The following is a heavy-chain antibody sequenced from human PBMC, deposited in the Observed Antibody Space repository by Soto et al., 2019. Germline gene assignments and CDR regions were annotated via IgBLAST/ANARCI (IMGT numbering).Heavy chain of an antibody. Sequence: QVQLVQSGAEVKKPGSSVKVSCKASGGTFSSYAISWVRQAPGQGLEWMGVIIPIFGIPHYAQKFQGRVTITADELPSTAYMELSSLRSEDTAMYYCARSPPYDSSGYYGMDVWGQGTTVTVSS. CDR3: ARSPPYDSSGYYGMDV. J-gene: IGHJ6*02. CDR2: IIPIFGIP. D-gene: IGHD3-22*01. CDR1: GGTFSSYA. V-gene: IGHV1-69*01.